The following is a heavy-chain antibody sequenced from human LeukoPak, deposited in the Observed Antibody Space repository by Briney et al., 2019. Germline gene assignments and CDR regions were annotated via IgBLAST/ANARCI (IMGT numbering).Heavy chain of an antibody. CDR3: ARQRQAIYYYYYMDV. J-gene: IGHJ6*03. CDR2: IYYSGST. CDR1: GGSISSSSYY. Sequence: KPSETLSLTCTVSGGSISSSSYYWGWLRQPPGKGLEWIVSIYYSGSTYYNPSLKSRVTISVDTSKNQFSLKLSSVTAADTAVYYCARQRQAIYYYYYMDVWGKGTTVTVSS. V-gene: IGHV4-39*01.